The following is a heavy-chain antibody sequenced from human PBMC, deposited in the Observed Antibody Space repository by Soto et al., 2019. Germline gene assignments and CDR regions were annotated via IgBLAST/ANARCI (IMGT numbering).Heavy chain of an antibody. CDR3: ASVGGFGATTIDY. V-gene: IGHV4-30-4*01. Sequence: QVQLQESGPGLVKPSQTLSLTCTVSGGSISSGDYYWSWIRQPPGKGLEWIGYIYYSGSTYYNPSLKGRVTISVDTSKNQFYLNLSSVTAADTAVYYCASVGGFGATTIDYWGQGTLVTVSS. J-gene: IGHJ4*02. D-gene: IGHD3-10*01. CDR2: IYYSGST. CDR1: GGSISSGDYY.